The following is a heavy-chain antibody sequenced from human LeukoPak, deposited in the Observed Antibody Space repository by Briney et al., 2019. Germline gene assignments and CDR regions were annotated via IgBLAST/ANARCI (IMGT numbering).Heavy chain of an antibody. Sequence: GRSLRLSCAASGFTFSSYGMHWVRQAPGKGLEWVAVIWYDGSNKYYADSVKGRFTISRDNAKNTLYMQMSSLRAEDTAVYYCAKGRDGGYWGQGTLVTVSS. J-gene: IGHJ4*02. CDR1: GFTFSSYG. CDR3: AKGRDGGY. V-gene: IGHV3-33*06. D-gene: IGHD3-10*01. CDR2: IWYDGSNK.